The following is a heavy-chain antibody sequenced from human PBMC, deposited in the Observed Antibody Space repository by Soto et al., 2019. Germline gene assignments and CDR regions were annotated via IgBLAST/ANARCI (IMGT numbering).Heavy chain of an antibody. D-gene: IGHD3-10*01. J-gene: IGHJ5*02. V-gene: IGHV4-30-4*01. CDR1: GGSISSGDYY. Sequence: ASETLSLTCTVSGGSISSGDYYWSWIRQPPGKGLEWIGYIYYSGSTYYNPSLKSRVTISVDTSKNQFSLKLSSVTAADTAVYYCARTPGVRGVIWWFDPWGQGTLVTVSS. CDR3: ARTPGVRGVIWWFDP. CDR2: IYYSGST.